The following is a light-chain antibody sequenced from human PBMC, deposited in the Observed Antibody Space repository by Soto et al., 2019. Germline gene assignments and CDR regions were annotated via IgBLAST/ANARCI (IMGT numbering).Light chain of an antibody. V-gene: IGKV1-39*01. CDR1: QSIRNF. CDR2: ASF. CDR3: QQTFTLPGS. J-gene: IGKJ3*01. Sequence: DIQMTQSPSSLSASVGDRVKISCRASQSIRNFVNWYQQKPGKAPKLLIYASFYLQSGVPSRFSGSGSGTDFALTISGLEGDDFAIYYCQQTFTLPGSFGPGPTVDIK.